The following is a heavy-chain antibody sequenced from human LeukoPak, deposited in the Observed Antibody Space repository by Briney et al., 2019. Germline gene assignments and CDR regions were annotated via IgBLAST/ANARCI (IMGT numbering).Heavy chain of an antibody. Sequence: GGSLRLSCAASGFTFSSYGMHWVRQAPGKGLEWVSSISSSSSYIYYADSVKGRFTISRDNAKNSLYLQMNSLRAEDTAVYYCARLGGSGSYSWRYWGQGTLVTVSS. CDR3: ARLGGSGSYSWRY. D-gene: IGHD3-10*01. J-gene: IGHJ4*02. CDR1: GFTFSSYG. CDR2: ISSSSSYI. V-gene: IGHV3-21*01.